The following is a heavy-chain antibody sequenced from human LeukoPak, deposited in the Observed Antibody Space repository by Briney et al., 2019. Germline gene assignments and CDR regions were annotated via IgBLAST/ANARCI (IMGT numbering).Heavy chain of an antibody. CDR3: ARSPTKRVPEDY. J-gene: IGHJ4*02. D-gene: IGHD2-2*01. V-gene: IGHV4-4*02. Sequence: SETPSLTCAVSSGSIFRSNWWSWVRQPPGKGLEWIGQIFHSGSTSYSPSLKSRVTISVDKSKNQFSLRLASVTAADTAVYYCARSPTKRVPEDYWGQGTLVTVSS. CDR2: IFHSGST. CDR1: SGSIFRSNW.